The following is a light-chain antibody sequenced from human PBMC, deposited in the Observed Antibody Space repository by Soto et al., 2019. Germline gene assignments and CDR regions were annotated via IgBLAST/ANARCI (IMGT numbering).Light chain of an antibody. Sequence: DIQMTQSPSTLSASAGDRVTITCRASQSIGDSLAWYQQKPGKAPYLLISDVSSLERGVPSRFSGSGSGTEFNLTITNLQPEDFATYYCQQLNSYPRTFGQGTKVDIK. J-gene: IGKJ1*01. CDR3: QQLNSYPRT. V-gene: IGKV1-5*01. CDR1: QSIGDS. CDR2: DVS.